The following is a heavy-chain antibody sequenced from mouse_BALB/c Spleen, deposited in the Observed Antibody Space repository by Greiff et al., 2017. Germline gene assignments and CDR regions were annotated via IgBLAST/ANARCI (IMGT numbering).Heavy chain of an antibody. V-gene: IGHV3-2*02. Sequence: EVKLQESGPGLVKPSQSLSLTCTVTGYSITSDYAWNWIRQFPGNKLEWMGYISYSGSTSYNPSLKSRISITRDTSKNQFFLQLNSVTTEDTATYYCARRGLYYGNFDYWGQGTTLTVSS. CDR3: ARRGLYYGNFDY. D-gene: IGHD2-1*01. J-gene: IGHJ2*01. CDR2: ISYSGST. CDR1: GYSITSDYA.